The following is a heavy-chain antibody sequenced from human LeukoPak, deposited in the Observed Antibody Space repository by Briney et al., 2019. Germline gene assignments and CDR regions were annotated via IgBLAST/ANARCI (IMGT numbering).Heavy chain of an antibody. CDR3: ASGGDPQWLVHAES. D-gene: IGHD6-19*01. CDR2: LYSAAST. Sequence: AGGSLTLSCAASGFSVSSNYMIGLRRAPAEGVEWVSVLYSAASTYFADSVKGRFTISRDNSKHTLYLPMNSLKTADPAVYYCASGGDPQWLVHAESWGQGTLVTASS. J-gene: IGHJ5*02. V-gene: IGHV3-53*01. CDR1: GFSVSSNY.